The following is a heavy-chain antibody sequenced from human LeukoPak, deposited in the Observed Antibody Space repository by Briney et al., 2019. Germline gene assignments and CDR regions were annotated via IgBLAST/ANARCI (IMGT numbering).Heavy chain of an antibody. J-gene: IGHJ4*02. V-gene: IGHV4-4*09. CDR1: GGSISSYY. CDR3: ARRATMLAGGYFDY. D-gene: IGHD5-12*01. CDR2: IYSSGST. Sequence: SETLSPTCTVSGGSISSYYWSWIRQPPGKGLEWIGYIYSSGSTNYNPSLKSRVTISVDTSKNQFSLKLSSVTAADTAVYYCARRATMLAGGYFDYWGQGTLVTVSS.